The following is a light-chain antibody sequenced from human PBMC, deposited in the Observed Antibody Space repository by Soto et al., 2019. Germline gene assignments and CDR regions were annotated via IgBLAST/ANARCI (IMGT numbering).Light chain of an antibody. CDR2: DVS. J-gene: IGLJ1*01. CDR1: SNDVGGYNY. Sequence: QSVLTQPSSLSGSPGQSIAISCTGNSNDVGGYNYVSWYQQHPGKTPKLMICDVSNRPSGVSNRFSGSKSGNTASLTISGLQAEDEAEYYCSSYTSSSTYVFGTGTKVTVL. CDR3: SSYTSSSTYV. V-gene: IGLV2-14*03.